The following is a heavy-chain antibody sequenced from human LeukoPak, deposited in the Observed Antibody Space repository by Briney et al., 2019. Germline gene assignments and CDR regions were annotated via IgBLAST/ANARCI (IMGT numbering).Heavy chain of an antibody. CDR3: EKDAIKALGFDY. D-gene: IGHD7-27*01. V-gene: IGHV3-30*18. CDR1: GFTFSSYG. CDR2: ISYDGSNK. Sequence: GGSLRLSCAASGFTFSSYGMHGVRQAPGKGLEWVAVISYDGSNKYYADSVKGRFTISRDNSKNTLYLQMNSLRAEDTAVYYCEKDAIKALGFDYWGQGTLVTVSS. J-gene: IGHJ4*02.